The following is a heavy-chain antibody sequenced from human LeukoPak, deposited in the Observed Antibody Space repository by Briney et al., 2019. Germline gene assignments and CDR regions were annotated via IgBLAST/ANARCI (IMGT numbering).Heavy chain of an antibody. Sequence: NASETLSLICTVSGGSISSSASYWGWIRRPPGKGLEWIGSIYSSGSTNYNPSLKSRVTISVDTSKNQFSLKLSSVTAADTAVYYCARVFGGEYSRTGGIFDYWGQGTLVTVSS. J-gene: IGHJ4*02. CDR3: ARVFGGEYSRTGGIFDY. CDR2: IYSSGST. D-gene: IGHD3-10*02. V-gene: IGHV4-39*07. CDR1: GGSISSSASY.